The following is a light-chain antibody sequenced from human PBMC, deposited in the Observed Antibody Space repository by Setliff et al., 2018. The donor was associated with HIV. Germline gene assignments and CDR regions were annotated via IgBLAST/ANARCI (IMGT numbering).Light chain of an antibody. V-gene: IGLV1-40*01. CDR3: QSYDDSLSGSRV. CDR2: DNI. Sequence: QSALTQPPSVSGAPGQRVTISCTGSNSNIGAGYDVHWYQQLPGMAPKLLIYDNINRPSGVPDRFSGSKSGTSASLVITGLQSDDEADYYCQSYDDSLSGSRVFGTGTKVTVL. J-gene: IGLJ1*01. CDR1: NSNIGAGYD.